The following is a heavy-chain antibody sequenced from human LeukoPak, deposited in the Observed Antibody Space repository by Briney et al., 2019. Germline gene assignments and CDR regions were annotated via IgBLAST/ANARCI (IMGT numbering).Heavy chain of an antibody. CDR1: GYSFTNYW. D-gene: IGHD4-11*01. CDR2: IYPGDSDA. J-gene: IGHJ2*01. V-gene: IGHV5-51*01. CDR3: ARRVYSNYWYVDL. Sequence: GESLKISCKGSGYSFTNYWIGWVRQMPGKGLEWMGIIYPGDSDARYGPSFQGQVTISADKSISTAYLQWSSLKASDTAIYYCARRVYSNYWYVDLWGRGTLVTVSS.